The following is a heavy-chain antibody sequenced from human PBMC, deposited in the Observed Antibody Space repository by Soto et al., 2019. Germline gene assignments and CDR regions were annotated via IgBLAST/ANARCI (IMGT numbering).Heavy chain of an antibody. CDR1: GFTFDSHG. D-gene: IGHD1-26*01. CDR2: ISSDGNNK. J-gene: IGHJ5*02. CDR3: AKDLLPKTFTRCGS. V-gene: IGHV3-30*18. Sequence: QVQLVESGGGAVQPGRSLRLSCAASGFTFDSHGMHWVRQAPGKGLEWVAVISSDGNNKYYADSVKGRFTISRDNFNNVLYLQMTSLRAEDTAVYYFAKDLLPKTFTRCGSWGQGTLVTVSS.